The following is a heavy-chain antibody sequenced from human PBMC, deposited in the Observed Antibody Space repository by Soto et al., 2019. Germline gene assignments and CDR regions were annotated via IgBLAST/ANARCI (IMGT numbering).Heavy chain of an antibody. V-gene: IGHV4-31*03. CDR1: GGSISSDGYY. D-gene: IGHD4-17*01. J-gene: IGHJ5*02. CDR3: ARDSHDYGDSSGVGWFDP. Sequence: QVQLQESGPGLVKPSQTLSLTCTVSGGSISSDGYYWSWIRQHPGKGLEWIGYIYYSGSTYYNPSLKSRVTISVDTSKNQFSLKLSSVTAADTAVYYCARDSHDYGDSSGVGWFDPWGQGTLVTVSS. CDR2: IYYSGST.